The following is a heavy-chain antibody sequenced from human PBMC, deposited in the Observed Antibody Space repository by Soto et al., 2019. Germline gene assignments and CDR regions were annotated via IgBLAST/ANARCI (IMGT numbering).Heavy chain of an antibody. CDR1: GFTFSSYG. J-gene: IGHJ4*02. V-gene: IGHV3-30*18. Sequence: QVQLVESGGGVVQPGRSLRLSCAASGFTFSSYGMHWVRQAPGKGLEWVAVISYDGSNKYYADSVKGRFTISRDNSKNTLYLQMNSLRAEDTAVYYCAKDLHGYCSGGSCYPTGDWGQGTLVTVSS. CDR2: ISYDGSNK. CDR3: AKDLHGYCSGGSCYPTGD. D-gene: IGHD2-15*01.